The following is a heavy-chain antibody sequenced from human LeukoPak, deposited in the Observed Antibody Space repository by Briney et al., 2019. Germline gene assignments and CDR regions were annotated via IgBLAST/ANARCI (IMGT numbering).Heavy chain of an antibody. D-gene: IGHD3-22*01. V-gene: IGHV5-51*01. CDR1: GYSFTNYW. J-gene: IGHJ4*02. Sequence: GESLKISCKGSGYSFTNYWIGWVRQMPGKGLEWMGIIYPGDSDTRYSLSFQGQVTISADKSISTAYLQWNSLKASDTAMYYCTRLAHDSGGYYYSHYWGQGTLVTVSS. CDR2: IYPGDSDT. CDR3: TRLAHDSGGYYYSHY.